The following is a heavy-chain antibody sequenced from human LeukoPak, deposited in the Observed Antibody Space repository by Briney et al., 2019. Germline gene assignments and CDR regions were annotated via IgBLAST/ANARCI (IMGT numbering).Heavy chain of an antibody. D-gene: IGHD6-19*01. CDR2: ITTGASI. CDR1: VFTFSTHV. J-gene: IGHJ4*02. V-gene: IGHV3-23*01. Sequence: GGSLRLSCEASVFTFSTHVMMWVRQAPGKGLEWGSNITTGASILYADSVNGRFAISRDNSKNTVYLQMNSLSADDTAMYYCANSGSGSCWSRCYFDFWGQGSLVTVSS. CDR3: ANSGSGSCWSRCYFDF.